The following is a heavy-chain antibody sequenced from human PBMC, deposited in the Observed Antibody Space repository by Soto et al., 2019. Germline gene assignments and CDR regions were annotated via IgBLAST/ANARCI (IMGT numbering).Heavy chain of an antibody. J-gene: IGHJ4*02. CDR1: GFTVGNNY. CDR3: AKDGRGSRSQYNNFGY. Sequence: EVQLVESGGGLIQPGGSLKLSCAASGFTVGNNYMSWVRQAPGKGMEWVSLIYSTGTTKYADSVKGRFTVSRDNANNTRYFQMNSLRSEVTAVYYFAKDGRGSRSQYNNFGYSCQGTLVTV. V-gene: IGHV3-53*01. D-gene: IGHD3-10*01. CDR2: IYSTGTT.